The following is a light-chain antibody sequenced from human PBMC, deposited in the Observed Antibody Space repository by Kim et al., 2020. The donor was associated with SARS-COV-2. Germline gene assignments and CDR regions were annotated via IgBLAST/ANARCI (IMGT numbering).Light chain of an antibody. CDR1: QDIRNS. J-gene: IGKJ4*01. CDR3: QQYEDLPLT. V-gene: IGKV1-33*01. Sequence: DIQMTQCPSSLSASVGDRVTITCQASQDIRNSLNWYQQKPGKAPKLLMYDASTLETGVPSRFSGSGSGTDFIFTITSLQAEDFASYFCQQYEDLPLTFGGGTKVEIK. CDR2: DAS.